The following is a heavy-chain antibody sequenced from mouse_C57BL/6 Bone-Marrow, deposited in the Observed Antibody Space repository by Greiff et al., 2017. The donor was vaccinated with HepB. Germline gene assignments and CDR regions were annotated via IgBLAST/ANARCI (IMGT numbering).Heavy chain of an antibody. V-gene: IGHV7-1*01. CDR1: GFTFSDFY. CDR3: ARDAGEDWFAY. Sequence: EVKVVESGGGLVQSGRSLRLSCATSGFTFSDFYMEWVRQAPGKGLEWIAASRNKANDYTTEYSASVKGRFIVSRDTSQSILYLQMNALRAEDTAIYYCARDAGEDWFAYWGQGTLVTVSA. CDR2: SRNKANDYTT. J-gene: IGHJ3*01.